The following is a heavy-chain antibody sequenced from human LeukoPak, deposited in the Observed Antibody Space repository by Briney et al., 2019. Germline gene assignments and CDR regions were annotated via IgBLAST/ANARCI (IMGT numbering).Heavy chain of an antibody. Sequence: GGSLRLSCAASGFTFSSHWMSWVRQAPGKGLEWVANIKQDGSQKYYVDSVKGRFTISRDNAKNSLYLQMSSLGAEDTAVYYCARDRREQWLSVDYWGQGTLVTVSS. D-gene: IGHD6-19*01. J-gene: IGHJ4*02. CDR3: ARDRREQWLSVDY. CDR1: GFTFSSHW. V-gene: IGHV3-7*03. CDR2: IKQDGSQK.